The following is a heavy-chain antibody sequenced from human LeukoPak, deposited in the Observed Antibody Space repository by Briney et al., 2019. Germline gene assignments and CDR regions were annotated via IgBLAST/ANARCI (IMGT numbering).Heavy chain of an antibody. Sequence: SETLSLTCTVSGGSISSYYWSWIRQPPGKGLEWIGYIYYSGSTNYNPSLKSRVTISVDTSKNQFSLKLSSVTAADTAVYYCARSGSYHDAFDIWGQGTMVTVSS. J-gene: IGHJ3*02. CDR3: ARSGSYHDAFDI. CDR2: IYYSGST. CDR1: GGSISSYY. V-gene: IGHV4-59*01. D-gene: IGHD1-26*01.